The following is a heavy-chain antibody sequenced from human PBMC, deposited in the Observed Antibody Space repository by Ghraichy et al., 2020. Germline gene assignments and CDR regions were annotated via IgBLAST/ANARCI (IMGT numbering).Heavy chain of an antibody. V-gene: IGHV3-48*01. CDR3: ARDCVNNNCWSDLDY. D-gene: IGHD2-21*01. Sequence: SNIKGTSESMYYADSVKGRFTISRDNANNSLFLQMNSLRVEDTAIYYCARDCVNNNCWSDLDYWG. J-gene: IGHJ4*01. CDR2: IKGTSESM.